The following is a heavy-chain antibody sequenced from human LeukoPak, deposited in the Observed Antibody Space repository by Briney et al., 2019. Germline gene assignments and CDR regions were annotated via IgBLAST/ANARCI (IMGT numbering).Heavy chain of an antibody. CDR2: ISYDGSNK. CDR1: GFTFSSYG. V-gene: IGHV3-30*03. D-gene: IGHD2-21*02. J-gene: IGHJ4*02. Sequence: PGRSLRLSCAASGFTFSSYGMHWVRQAPGKGLEWVAVISYDGSNKYYADSVKGRFTISRDNSKNTLYLQMNSLRAEDTAVYYCARSAYCGGDCYSADFDYWGQGTLVTVSS. CDR3: ARSAYCGGDCYSADFDY.